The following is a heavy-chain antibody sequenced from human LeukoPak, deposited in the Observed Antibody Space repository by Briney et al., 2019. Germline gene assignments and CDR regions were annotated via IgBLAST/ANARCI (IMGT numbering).Heavy chain of an antibody. D-gene: IGHD6-6*01. CDR2: INPSGGST. CDR3: ARDGPRIAALGEDFDY. J-gene: IGHJ4*02. V-gene: IGHV1-46*01. Sequence: GASVKVSCKASGYTFTSYYMHWVRQAPGQGLEWMGIINPSGGSTSYAQKFQGRVTMTRDTSTSTVYMELSSPRSEDTAVYYCARDGPRIAALGEDFDYWGQGTLVTVSS. CDR1: GYTFTSYY.